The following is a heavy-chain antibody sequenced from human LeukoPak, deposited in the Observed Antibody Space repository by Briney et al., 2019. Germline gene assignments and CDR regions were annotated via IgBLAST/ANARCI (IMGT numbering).Heavy chain of an antibody. J-gene: IGHJ4*02. CDR1: GGSFSGYY. CDR3: ARGHPVGSWYGYALSRFDY. Sequence: PSETLSLTCAVYGGSFSGYYWSWIRQPPGKGLEWIGEINHSGSTNYNPSLKSRVTISVDTSKNQFSLKLSSVTAADTAVYYCARGHPVGSWYGYALSRFDYWGQGTLVTVSS. CDR2: INHSGST. D-gene: IGHD2-15*01. V-gene: IGHV4-34*01.